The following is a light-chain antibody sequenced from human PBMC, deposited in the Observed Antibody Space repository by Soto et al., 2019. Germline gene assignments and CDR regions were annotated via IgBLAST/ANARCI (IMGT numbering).Light chain of an antibody. CDR3: HQRSNWPPYT. Sequence: EIVLTQSPATLSLSPGERATLSCRASQSVSSYLAWYQQKPGQAPRLLIYDASNRATGIPARFSGSGSGTAFNLTISSLEPEDFAVYYCHQRSNWPPYTFGQGTKLEIK. CDR2: DAS. V-gene: IGKV3-11*01. J-gene: IGKJ2*01. CDR1: QSVSSY.